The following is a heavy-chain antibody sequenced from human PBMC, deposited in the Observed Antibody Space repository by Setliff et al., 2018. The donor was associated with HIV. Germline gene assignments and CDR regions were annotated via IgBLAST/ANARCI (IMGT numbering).Heavy chain of an antibody. Sequence: PSETLSLTCTVSGGPFSSSSYYWGWIRQPPGKGLEWIGYIYYSGSTYYNPSLKSRVTISVDTSKNQFSLKLSSVTAADTAVYYCARHDGGGWYVRVLATSFDYWGQEPWSPSPQ. V-gene: IGHV4-39*01. D-gene: IGHD6-19*01. J-gene: IGHJ4*01. CDR3: ARHDGGGWYVRVLATSFDY. CDR1: GGPFSSSSYY. CDR2: IYYSGST.